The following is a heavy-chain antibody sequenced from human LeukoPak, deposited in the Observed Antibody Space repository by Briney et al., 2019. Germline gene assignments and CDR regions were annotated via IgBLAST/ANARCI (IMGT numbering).Heavy chain of an antibody. J-gene: IGHJ4*02. V-gene: IGHV4-59*01. D-gene: IGHD3-22*01. CDR3: ARVIIHYYDSTYYFDY. Sequence: SETLSLTCTVSGGSISSYYWSWIRQPPGKGLEWIGYIYYSGSTNYNPSLKSRVTISVDTSKNQFSLKLGSVTAADTAVYYCARVIIHYYDSTYYFDYWGQGTLVTVSS. CDR1: GGSISSYY. CDR2: IYYSGST.